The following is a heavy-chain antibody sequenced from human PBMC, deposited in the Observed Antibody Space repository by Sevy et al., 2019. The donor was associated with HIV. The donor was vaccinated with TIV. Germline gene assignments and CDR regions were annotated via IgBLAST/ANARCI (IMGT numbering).Heavy chain of an antibody. CDR3: ATAAYGAGIYGYFDY. CDR1: GYSFTELS. D-gene: IGHD3-10*01. Sequence: GPVKVSCKVSGYSFTELSMHWVRQAPGKGVEWMGGFDPEEGKTISAQKFQGRLTMTEDTSTDTAYMELSSLRSEDTAVYYCATAAYGAGIYGYFDYWGQGSLVTVSS. J-gene: IGHJ4*02. CDR2: FDPEEGKT. V-gene: IGHV1-24*01.